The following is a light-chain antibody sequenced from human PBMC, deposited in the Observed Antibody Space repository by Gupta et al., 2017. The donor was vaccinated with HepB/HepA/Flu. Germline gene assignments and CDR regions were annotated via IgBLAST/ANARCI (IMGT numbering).Light chain of an antibody. CDR3: LLYYGDVWM. CDR1: TGAVTSSHY. V-gene: IGLV7-43*01. CDR2: SAS. J-gene: IGLJ3*02. Sequence: QTVVTQEPSLTVSPGGTVTLTCASSTGAVTSSHYPSWFQQKPGQTPTPLIYSASNRHAWTPARFSGSLRGGKAALTLSPVQPEDEAEYNCLLYYGDVWMFGGGTKLTVL.